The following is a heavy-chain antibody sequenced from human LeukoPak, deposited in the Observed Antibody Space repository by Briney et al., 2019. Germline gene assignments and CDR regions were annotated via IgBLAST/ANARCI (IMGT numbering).Heavy chain of an antibody. CDR3: ASALSARILGYCSGGSCYPLDA. CDR1: GDTFSSCA. Sequence: WATVTVSCTASGDTFSSCAISWVRRAPRQGLEGRGGIIPIFGTANYAQTFKSRVTINTDESTSKAYMELSSLTSEDTAVYYWASALSARILGYCSGGSCYPLDAWGQGTLVTVSS. CDR2: IIPIFGTA. D-gene: IGHD2-15*01. V-gene: IGHV1-69*05. J-gene: IGHJ5*02.